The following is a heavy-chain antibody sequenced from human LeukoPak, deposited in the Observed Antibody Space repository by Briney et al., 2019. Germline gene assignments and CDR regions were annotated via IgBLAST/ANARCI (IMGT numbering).Heavy chain of an antibody. D-gene: IGHD1-26*01. CDR1: GYTFTSYG. J-gene: IGHJ6*03. V-gene: IGHV1-18*01. Sequence: GASVKVSCKASGYTFTSYGISWVRQAPGQGLEWMGWFSAYNGNTNYAQKLQGRVTMTTDTSTSTAYMELRSLRSDDTAVYYCARGRWELPLSGNYYYYYYMDVWGKGTTVTVSS. CDR2: FSAYNGNT. CDR3: ARGRWELPLSGNYYYYYYMDV.